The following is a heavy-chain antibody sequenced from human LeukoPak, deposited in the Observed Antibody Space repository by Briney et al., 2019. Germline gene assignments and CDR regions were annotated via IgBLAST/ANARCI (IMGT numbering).Heavy chain of an antibody. CDR2: IVVGSGNT. Sequence: SVKVSCKASGFSFTSSAMQWVRQARGQRLEWIGWIVVGSGNTNYAQKFQERVTITRDMSTSTAYMELSSLRSEDTAVYYCAAIHYAQTGYFDYWGQGTLVTVSS. V-gene: IGHV1-58*02. J-gene: IGHJ4*02. CDR1: GFSFTSSA. CDR3: AAIHYAQTGYFDY. D-gene: IGHD1-1*01.